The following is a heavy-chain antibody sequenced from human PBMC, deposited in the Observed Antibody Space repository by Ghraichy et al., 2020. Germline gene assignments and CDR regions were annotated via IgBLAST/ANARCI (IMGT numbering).Heavy chain of an antibody. Sequence: SETLSLTCTVSGGSISSYYWSWIRQPPGKGLEWIGYIYYSGSTNYNPSLTSRVTISVDTSKNQFSLKLSSVTAADTAVYYCARGDVAGTLGYWGQGTLVTVSS. CDR3: ARGDVAGTLGY. CDR2: IYYSGST. J-gene: IGHJ4*02. V-gene: IGHV4-59*01. CDR1: GGSISSYY. D-gene: IGHD6-19*01.